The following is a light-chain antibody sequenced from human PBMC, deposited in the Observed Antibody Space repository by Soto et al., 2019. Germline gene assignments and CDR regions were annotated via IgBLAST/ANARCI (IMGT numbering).Light chain of an antibody. CDR2: DVS. CDR1: SSDVGGYNF. V-gene: IGLV2-14*03. J-gene: IGLJ1*01. CDR3: SSYRIRSPPDYV. Sequence: QSVLTQPASVSGSPRQSITISCIGTSSDVGGYNFVSWYQQHPGEAPKLIIFDVSHRPSGISTRFSGSKSGNTASLTISGLQAEDEADYYCSSYRIRSPPDYVFGTGTKVTVL.